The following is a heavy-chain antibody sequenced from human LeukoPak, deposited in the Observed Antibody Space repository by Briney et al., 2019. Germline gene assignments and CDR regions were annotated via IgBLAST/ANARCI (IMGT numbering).Heavy chain of an antibody. CDR2: ISGSGDST. CDR1: GFTFSDYA. Sequence: GGSLRLSCAASGFTFSDYALSWVRQAPGKGLEWVSAISGSGDSTYYADSVEGRFAISRDDSKNTLYLQMNILRAGDTAVYYCARDRHFYDSPQPYWGQGTLVTVSS. CDR3: ARDRHFYDSPQPY. V-gene: IGHV3-23*01. J-gene: IGHJ4*02. D-gene: IGHD3-22*01.